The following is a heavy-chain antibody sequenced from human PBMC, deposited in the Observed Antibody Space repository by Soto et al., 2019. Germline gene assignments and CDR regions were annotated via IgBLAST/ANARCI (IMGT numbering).Heavy chain of an antibody. CDR3: ASVTLYSSGSYYYYGMDV. CDR1: GFTFSSYS. D-gene: IGHD6-19*01. Sequence: EVQLVESGGGLVQPGGSLRLSCAASGFTFSSYSMNWVRQAPGKGLEWVSYISSSRSNIYYADSVKGRFTISRDNAKNSLYLQMNSLRDEDTAVYYCASVTLYSSGSYYYYGMDVWGQGTTVTVSS. CDR2: ISSSRSNI. V-gene: IGHV3-48*02. J-gene: IGHJ6*02.